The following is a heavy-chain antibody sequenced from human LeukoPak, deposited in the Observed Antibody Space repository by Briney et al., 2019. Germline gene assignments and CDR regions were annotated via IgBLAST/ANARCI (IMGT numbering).Heavy chain of an antibody. V-gene: IGHV3-30*14. Sequence: GGSLRLSCAASGFTFSSYAMHWVRQAPGKGLEWVAVISYDGSNKYYADSVKGRFTISRDNSKNTLYLQMNSLRAEDTAVYYCARVYYGSGSLYYYYYYMDVWGKGTTVIISS. CDR1: GFTFSSYA. CDR3: ARVYYGSGSLYYYYYYMDV. CDR2: ISYDGSNK. D-gene: IGHD3-10*01. J-gene: IGHJ6*03.